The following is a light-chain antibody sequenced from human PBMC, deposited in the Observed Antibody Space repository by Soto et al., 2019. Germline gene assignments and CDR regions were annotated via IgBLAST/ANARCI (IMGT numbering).Light chain of an antibody. CDR1: QNVGSY. CDR2: DAS. Sequence: SLSFVSASVGESVTISRRASQNVGSYLAWYQHKPGQAHRLLIYDASNRATGIPARFSGSGSGTDFKLTISSLEPEEFAIYYCQNRSRWPPEVGNGSKVDI. J-gene: IGKJ1*01. CDR3: QNRSRWPPE. V-gene: IGKV3-11*01.